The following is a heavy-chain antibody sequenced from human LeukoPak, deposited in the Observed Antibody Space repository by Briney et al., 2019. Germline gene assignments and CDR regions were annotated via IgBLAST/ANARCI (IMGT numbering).Heavy chain of an antibody. Sequence: GGSLRLSCAASGFTFSSYAMSWVRQAPGKGLEWVSAISGSGGSAYYADSVKGRFTISRDNSKNTLYLQMNSLRAEDTAVYYCAKVGSGWDVRGWYFQHWGQGTLVTVSS. J-gene: IGHJ1*01. CDR1: GFTFSSYA. V-gene: IGHV3-23*01. CDR2: ISGSGGSA. CDR3: AKVGSGWDVRGWYFQH. D-gene: IGHD6-19*01.